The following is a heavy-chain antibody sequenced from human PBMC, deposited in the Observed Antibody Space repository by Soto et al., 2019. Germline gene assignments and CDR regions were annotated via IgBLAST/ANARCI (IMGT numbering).Heavy chain of an antibody. CDR2: IIPIFGTA. V-gene: IGHV1-69*13. D-gene: IGHD1-7*01. CDR1: GGTLSSYA. J-gene: IGHJ5*02. Sequence: SVKVSCKASGGTLSSYAISWVRQAPGQGLEWMGGIIPIFGTANYAQKFQGRVTITADESTSTAYMELSSLRSEDTAVYYCARVNGGTTVVVYNWFDPWGQGTLVTVSS. CDR3: ARVNGGTTVVVYNWFDP.